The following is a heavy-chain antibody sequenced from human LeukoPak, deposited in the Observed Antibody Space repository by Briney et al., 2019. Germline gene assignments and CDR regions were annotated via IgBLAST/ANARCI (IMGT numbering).Heavy chain of an antibody. J-gene: IGHJ6*03. CDR2: IKPDGSEK. D-gene: IGHD4-11*01. CDR1: GFTSSSYW. CDR3: ASRGDYSNYLERVGYYYYMNV. Sequence: AGGSLRLFYAASGFTSSSYWMSWVRQGPGKGLEWVANIKPDGSEKYYVDSVKGRFTISRDNAKNSLYLQMNSLRAEDTAVYYCASRGDYSNYLERVGYYYYMNVWGKGTTVTVSS. V-gene: IGHV3-7*03.